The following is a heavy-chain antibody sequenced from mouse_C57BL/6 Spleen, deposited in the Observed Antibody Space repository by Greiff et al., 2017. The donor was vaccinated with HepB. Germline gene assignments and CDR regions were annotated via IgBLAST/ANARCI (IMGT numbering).Heavy chain of an antibody. CDR2: IYPGDGDT. Sequence: LQESGAELVKPGASVKISCKASGYAFSSYWMNWVKQRPGKGLEWIGQIYPGDGDTNYNGKFKGKATLTADKSSSTAYMQLSSLTSEDSAVYFCARSGGNDYYAMDYWGQGTSVTVSS. V-gene: IGHV1-80*01. D-gene: IGHD1-1*02. CDR1: GYAFSSYW. CDR3: ARSGGNDYYAMDY. J-gene: IGHJ4*01.